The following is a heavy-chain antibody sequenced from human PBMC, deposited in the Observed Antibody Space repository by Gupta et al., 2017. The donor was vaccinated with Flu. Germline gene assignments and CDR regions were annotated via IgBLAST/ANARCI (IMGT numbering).Heavy chain of an antibody. J-gene: IGHJ4*02. CDR3: ASGIGTDYDFWSGQSPYYFDY. V-gene: IGHV1-8*01. CDR1: GYTFTSYD. D-gene: IGHD3-3*01. Sequence: QVQLVQSGAEVKKPGASVKVSCKASGYTFTSYDINWVRQATGQGLEWMGWMNPNSGNTGYAQKFQGRVTMTRNTSISTAYMELSSLRSEDTAVYYCASGIGTDYDFWSGQSPYYFDYWGQGTLVTVSS. CDR2: MNPNSGNT.